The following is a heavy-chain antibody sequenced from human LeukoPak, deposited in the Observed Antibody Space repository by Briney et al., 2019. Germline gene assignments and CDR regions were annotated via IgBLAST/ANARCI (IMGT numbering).Heavy chain of an antibody. CDR1: GGSFSGYY. V-gene: IGHV4-34*01. D-gene: IGHD3-10*01. CDR3: ARATMVRGVRRSANFDY. J-gene: IGHJ4*02. Sequence: SETLSLTCAVYGGSFSGYYWSWIRQPPGKGLEWIGEINHSGSTNYNPSLKSRVTISVDTSKNQFSLKLSSVTAADTAVYYCARATMVRGVRRSANFDYWGQGTLVTVSS. CDR2: INHSGST.